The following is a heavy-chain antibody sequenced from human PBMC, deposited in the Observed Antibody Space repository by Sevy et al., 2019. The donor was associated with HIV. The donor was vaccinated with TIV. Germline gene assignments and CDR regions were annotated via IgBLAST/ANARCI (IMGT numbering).Heavy chain of an antibody. J-gene: IGHJ4*02. V-gene: IGHV4-4*07. CDR2: IYTSGST. D-gene: IGHD3-10*01. CDR1: GGSISSYY. Sequence: SETLSLTCTVSGGSISSYYWSWIRQPAGKGLEWIGRIYTSGSTNYNPSLKSRVTMSVDTSKNQFSLKLSSVTAADTSVYYCARVLWFGEYEDYWGQGTLVTVSS. CDR3: ARVLWFGEYEDY.